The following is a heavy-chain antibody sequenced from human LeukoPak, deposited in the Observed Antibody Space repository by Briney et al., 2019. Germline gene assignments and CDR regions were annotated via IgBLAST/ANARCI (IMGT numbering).Heavy chain of an antibody. J-gene: IGHJ6*02. D-gene: IGHD2-2*01. Sequence: GGSLRLSCAASGFTFSSYSMNWVRQAPGKGLEWVSSISSSSSYIYYADSVKGRFTISRDNAKNTLYLQMNSLRDEDTAVYYCAREPRYCSSTSCYYYYGMDVWGQGTTVTVSS. CDR3: AREPRYCSSTSCYYYYGMDV. CDR1: GFTFSSYS. CDR2: ISSSSSYI. V-gene: IGHV3-21*01.